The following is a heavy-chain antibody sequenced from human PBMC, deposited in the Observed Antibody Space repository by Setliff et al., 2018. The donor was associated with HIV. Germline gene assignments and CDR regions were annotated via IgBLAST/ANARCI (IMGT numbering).Heavy chain of an antibody. Sequence: PSETLSLTCTVYGASISSYYWSWIRQPPGKGLEWIGYIYYSGSTNYNPSLKSRVTISVDTSKNQFSLKLSSVTATDTAVYYCARDSDYYDSSGRHIRLFDYWGQGTLVTVSS. CDR1: GASISSYY. CDR3: ARDSDYYDSSGRHIRLFDY. V-gene: IGHV4-59*01. D-gene: IGHD3-22*01. CDR2: IYYSGST. J-gene: IGHJ4*02.